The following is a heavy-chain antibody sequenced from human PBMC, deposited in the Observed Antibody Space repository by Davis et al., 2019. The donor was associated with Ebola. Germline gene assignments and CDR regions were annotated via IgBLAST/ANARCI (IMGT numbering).Heavy chain of an antibody. J-gene: IGHJ5*02. D-gene: IGHD1-26*01. CDR2: IDPSDSYT. Sequence: KVSCKGSGYSFTSYWISWVRQMPGKGLEWMGRIDPSDSYTNYSPSFQGHVTISADKSISTAYLQWSSLKASDTAMYYCARHDLEVGATTGNWFDPWGQGTLVTVSS. CDR1: GYSFTSYW. CDR3: ARHDLEVGATTGNWFDP. V-gene: IGHV5-10-1*01.